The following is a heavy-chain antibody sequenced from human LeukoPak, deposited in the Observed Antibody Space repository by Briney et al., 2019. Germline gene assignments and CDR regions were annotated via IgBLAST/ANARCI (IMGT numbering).Heavy chain of an antibody. CDR3: AKDRGVGRGSGYYYDY. V-gene: IGHV3-23*01. J-gene: IGHJ4*02. D-gene: IGHD3-22*01. CDR1: GFTFSSYA. CDR2: ISGSGDST. Sequence: GGSLRLSCAASGFTFSSYAMSWVRQAPGKGLEWVSAISGSGDSTYYGDSVKGRFTISRDNSKNTLYLQMNSLRAEDTAVYYCAKDRGVGRGSGYYYDYWGQGTLVTVSS.